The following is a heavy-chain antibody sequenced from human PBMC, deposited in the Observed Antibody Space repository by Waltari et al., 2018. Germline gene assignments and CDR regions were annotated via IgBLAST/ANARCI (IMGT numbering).Heavy chain of an antibody. J-gene: IGHJ4*02. CDR2: IYTSGST. Sequence: QVQLQESGPGLVKPSQTLSLTRPVSGASLRSSNYWTWIRQPAGKGLEWIGLIYTSGSTNYNPSLKSRVTISVDASKNQFSLKLSSVTAADTAVYYCARELGNWGQGTLVTVSA. CDR3: ARELGN. V-gene: IGHV4-61*02. CDR1: GASLRSSNY.